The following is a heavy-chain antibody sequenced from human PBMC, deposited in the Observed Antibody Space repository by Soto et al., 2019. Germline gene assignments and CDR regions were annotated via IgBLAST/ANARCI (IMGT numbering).Heavy chain of an antibody. CDR3: TIGSWSGEVFDI. D-gene: IGHD2-21*01. V-gene: IGHV1-69*02. J-gene: IGHJ3*02. CDR1: GGTFSTYS. CDR2: IIPMLGVR. Sequence: QVQLVQSGAEVKKPGSSVKVSCKDSGGTFSTYSMFWLRQAPGQGLKWMGRIIPMLGVRNYAQRFQDRVTIIADKSTATVHMELSSLRSEDTALYYCTIGSWSGEVFDIWGQGTMVTVSS.